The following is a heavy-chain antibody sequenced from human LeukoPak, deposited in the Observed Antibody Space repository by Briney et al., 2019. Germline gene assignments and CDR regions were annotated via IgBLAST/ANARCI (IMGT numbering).Heavy chain of an antibody. Sequence: SETLSLTCSVSGASISSHYWSWIRQSPGKGLEWIADISASGGTNYNPSLESRVTVSIDSSKNQFSLKLSSVTAADTAVFYCARSPHNSAWYEKWFDPWGQGTLVTVSS. D-gene: IGHD6-19*01. CDR1: GASISSHY. J-gene: IGHJ5*02. CDR3: ARSPHNSAWYEKWFDP. CDR2: ISASGGT. V-gene: IGHV4-4*08.